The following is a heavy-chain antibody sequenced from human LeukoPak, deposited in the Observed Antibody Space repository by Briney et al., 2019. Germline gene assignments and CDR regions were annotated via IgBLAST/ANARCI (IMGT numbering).Heavy chain of an antibody. D-gene: IGHD2-21*01. Sequence: ASVKVSCKASGYSFDKFGISWVRQAPGQGLEWMGWISAYSGKTDSAQKFQDRVTMTKDNSTSTAYLELRSLRADDTAVYFCVRVGSAYGDPLEFDLWGQGTLVTVSS. CDR3: VRVGSAYGDPLEFDL. CDR1: GYSFDKFG. J-gene: IGHJ5*02. CDR2: ISAYSGKT. V-gene: IGHV1-18*01.